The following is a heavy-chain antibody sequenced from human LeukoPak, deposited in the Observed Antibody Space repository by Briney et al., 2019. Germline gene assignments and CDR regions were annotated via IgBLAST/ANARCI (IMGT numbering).Heavy chain of an antibody. J-gene: IGHJ3*01. D-gene: IGHD5-24*01. CDR2: ISSSGSTI. V-gene: IGHV3-11*01. Sequence: GGSLRLSCAASGFTFSDYYMSWIRQAPGKGLEWVSYISSSGSTIYYADSVKGRFTISRDNAKNSLYLQMHSLRAEDTAVYYCARENGYNWEHGFDFWGQGTVVTVSS. CDR3: ARENGYNWEHGFDF. CDR1: GFTFSDYY.